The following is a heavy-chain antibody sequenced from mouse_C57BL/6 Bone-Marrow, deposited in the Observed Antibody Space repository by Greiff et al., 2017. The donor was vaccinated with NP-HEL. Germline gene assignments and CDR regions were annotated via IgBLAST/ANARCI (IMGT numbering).Heavy chain of an antibody. Sequence: QVQLQQSGAELVKPGASVKISCKASGYAFSSYWMNWVKQRPGKGLEWIGQIYPGDGDTNYNGKFKGKATLTADKSSSTAYMQLSSLTSEDSAVYFCARGNVVVATGYFDYWGQGTTRTVSS. D-gene: IGHD1-1*01. V-gene: IGHV1-80*01. CDR3: ARGNVVVATGYFDY. CDR1: GYAFSSYW. J-gene: IGHJ2*01. CDR2: IYPGDGDT.